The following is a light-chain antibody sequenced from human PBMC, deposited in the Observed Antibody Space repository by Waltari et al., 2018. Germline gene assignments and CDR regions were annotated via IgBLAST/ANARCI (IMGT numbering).Light chain of an antibody. V-gene: IGLV3-1*01. CDR2: QDS. J-gene: IGLJ2*01. Sequence: SYELTQPPSVSVSPGQTASITCSGANLGDKYACWYQQKPGQSPVLVIYQDSKRPSGIPERFSGSNSGNTATLTISGTQAMDEADYYCQAWDSSTVVFGGGTKLTVL. CDR3: QAWDSSTVV. CDR1: NLGDKY.